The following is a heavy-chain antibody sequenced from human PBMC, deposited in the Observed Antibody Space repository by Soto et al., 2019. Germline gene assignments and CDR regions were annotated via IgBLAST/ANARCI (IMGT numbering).Heavy chain of an antibody. J-gene: IGHJ4*02. Sequence: EVQLLESGGGLVQPGGSLRLSCAAPGFTFSSYAMSWVRQAPGKGLEWVSAISGSGGSTYYADSVKGRFTISRDNSKNTLYLQMNSLRAEDTAVYYCAEDPSYYYDSSGYYIPKAVDYWGQGTLVTVSS. CDR2: ISGSGGST. D-gene: IGHD3-22*01. CDR1: GFTFSSYA. V-gene: IGHV3-23*01. CDR3: AEDPSYYYDSSGYYIPKAVDY.